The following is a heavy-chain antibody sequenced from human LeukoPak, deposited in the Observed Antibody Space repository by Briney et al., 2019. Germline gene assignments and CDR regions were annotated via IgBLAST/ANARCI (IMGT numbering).Heavy chain of an antibody. CDR2: ISGSGGTT. J-gene: IGHJ4*02. CDR3: AKNLRSMPPLPLDY. V-gene: IGHV3-23*01. CDR1: GFTFSSDA. Sequence: PGGSLRLSCAGSGFTFSSDAMSWVRQAPGKGLEWVLAISGSGGTTYYADSVKDRFTISRDNSKKTVFLQMNSLRAEDTAVYYCAKNLRSMPPLPLDYWGQGTLVTVSS. D-gene: IGHD2-2*01.